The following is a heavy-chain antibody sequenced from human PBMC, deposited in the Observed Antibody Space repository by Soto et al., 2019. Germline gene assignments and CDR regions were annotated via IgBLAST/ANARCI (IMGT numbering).Heavy chain of an antibody. D-gene: IGHD1-1*01. CDR2: IYYSSST. CDR3: AREGGRGEGYNAADI. CDR1: GGSINSGNYY. Sequence: QVQLQESGPGLVKPSQTLSLTCTVSGGSINSGNYYWSWIRQHPGKGLEWIGYIYYSSSTYYNPSLKSRVSISIDTSKNQFSLKLNSVTAADTAVYYRAREGGRGEGYNAADIWGQGTLVTVSS. J-gene: IGHJ4*02. V-gene: IGHV4-31*03.